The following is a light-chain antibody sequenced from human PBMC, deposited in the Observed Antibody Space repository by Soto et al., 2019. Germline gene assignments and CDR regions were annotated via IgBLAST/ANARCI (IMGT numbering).Light chain of an antibody. CDR2: DDN. Sequence: QSVLTQPPSVSGAPGQRVTISCTGSSSNIGAGYDLHWYQQLPGTAPKLLIYDDNNRPSGVPDRFSGSKSGTSASLAITGLQAEDDADYYCQSYDSSLSGYVFGTGTKVTVL. J-gene: IGLJ1*01. CDR3: QSYDSSLSGYV. V-gene: IGLV1-40*01. CDR1: SSNIGAGYD.